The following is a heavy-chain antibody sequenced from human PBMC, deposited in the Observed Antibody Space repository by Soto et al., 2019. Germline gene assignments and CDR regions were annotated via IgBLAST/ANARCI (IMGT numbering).Heavy chain of an antibody. V-gene: IGHV1-8*01. J-gene: IGHJ4*02. Sequence: QVQLVQSGAEVKKPGASVKVSCKASGYTFTSYDINWVRQAPGQGLEWMGWMSPNTGNTGQAQRFQGGLTMTRNTSISTGYMELTRLKSEDTAVYYCAISDCSGGSCYMLDYWGQGTLVTVSS. D-gene: IGHD2-15*01. CDR1: GYTFTSYD. CDR2: MSPNTGNT. CDR3: AISDCSGGSCYMLDY.